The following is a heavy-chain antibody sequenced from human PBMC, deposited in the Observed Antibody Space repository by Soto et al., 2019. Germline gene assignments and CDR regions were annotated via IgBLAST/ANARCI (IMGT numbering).Heavy chain of an antibody. D-gene: IGHD3-3*01. CDR1: GGSFSGYD. CDR3: ARGRVRFVEWSRFAY. CDR2: INHSGST. Sequence: KTAGTLTLTCAVYGGSFSGYDLSWIRQPPGKGLEWIGEINHSGSTNYNPSPKSRVTISADTSKNQFSLKLSSVTAAETAVYNCARGRVRFVEWSRFAYGGQGTLVTSPQ. J-gene: IGHJ4*02. V-gene: IGHV4-34*01.